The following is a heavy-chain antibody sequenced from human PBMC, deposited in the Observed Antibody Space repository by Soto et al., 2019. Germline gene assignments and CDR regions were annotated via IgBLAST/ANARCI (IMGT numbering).Heavy chain of an antibody. CDR2: ISSSSYYI. CDR1: GFPFRSSS. V-gene: IGHV3-21*01. CDR3: ARDLGEVSAF. J-gene: IGHJ4*02. Sequence: PGGSLRLSCAASGFPFRSSSMNWVRQAPGKGLEWLSSISSSSYYIFYADSVKGRFTISRDNAKNSLYLQMHGLRAEDTAVYYCARDLGEVSAFWGQGTPVTVSS. D-gene: IGHD3-10*01.